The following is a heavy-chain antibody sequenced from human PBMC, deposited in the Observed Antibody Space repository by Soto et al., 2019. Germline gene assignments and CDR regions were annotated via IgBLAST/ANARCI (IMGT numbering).Heavy chain of an antibody. CDR2: IYYNGNT. J-gene: IGHJ4*02. V-gene: IGHV4-39*01. CDR3: ARHGPLTNNWNQLNC. Sequence: QLQLQESGPGLVKPSETLSLTCTVSGGSISSSPYYWAWIRQPPGKGLQWIGKIYYNGNTFYNPSLRSRLTISIDTSKSQFSLGLSSVTASDTAVYYCARHGPLTNNWNQLNCWGQGTLVTVSS. CDR1: GGSISSSPYY. D-gene: IGHD1-1*01.